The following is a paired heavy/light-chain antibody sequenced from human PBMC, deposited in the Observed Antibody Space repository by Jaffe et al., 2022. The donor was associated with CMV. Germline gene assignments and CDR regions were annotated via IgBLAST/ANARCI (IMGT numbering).Heavy chain of an antibody. J-gene: IGHJ4*02. D-gene: IGHD5-18*01. V-gene: IGHV1-46*01. Sequence: QVHLVQSGAEVKKPGASVKVTCKTSGYTFTSHYINWVRQAPGQGLEWLGIINPSNRFTSYAQQFQGRVTMTSDTSTSTVYMELSSLKSEDTAVYWCARESGDSSSAYGYGFESWGQGTLVTVSS. CDR1: GYTFTSHY. CDR3: ARESGDSSSAYGYGFES. CDR2: INPSNRFT.
Light chain of an antibody. CDR1: RSNIGSNY. Sequence: QSVLTQKPSASGTPGQKVTISCSGSRSNIGSNYVFWYQQFPGTAPRPLIYRDNQRPSGVPDRFSGSKSGTSASLAISGLRSEDEADYYCATWSDSLNGWVFGGGTKLTVL. J-gene: IGLJ3*02. V-gene: IGLV1-47*01. CDR3: ATWSDSLNGWV. CDR2: RDN.